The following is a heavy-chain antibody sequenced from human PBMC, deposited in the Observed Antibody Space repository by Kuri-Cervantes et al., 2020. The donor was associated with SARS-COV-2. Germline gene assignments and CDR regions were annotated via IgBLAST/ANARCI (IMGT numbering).Heavy chain of an antibody. CDR1: GFLFSASA. CDR2: VRGKAINYAT. J-gene: IGHJ3*02. CDR3: TTDIRGPSRIVGVLPWSDGLNPFDI. Sequence: GALKISCEDSGFLFSASAIHWGRQASGKGLGRVGRVRGKAINYATAYAPSVKGTFTISRDDSKNMAYLQMNSLKTEDTAVYYCTTDIRGPSRIVGVLPWSDGLNPFDIWGQGTMVTVSS. D-gene: IGHD3-3*02. V-gene: IGHV3-73*01.